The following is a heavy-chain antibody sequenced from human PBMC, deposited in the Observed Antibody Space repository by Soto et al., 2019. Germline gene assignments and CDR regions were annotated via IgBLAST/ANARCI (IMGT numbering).Heavy chain of an antibody. V-gene: IGHV4-59*01. CDR1: GVSISSYY. J-gene: IGHJ4*02. D-gene: IGHD2-8*01. Sequence: QVQLQESGPGLVKPSETLSLTCTVSGVSISSYYWSWIRQPPGKGLEWIGYIYYSGSTNYNPSHESRVTISVETSKIQYSLELSSVTAGDTAVYCCASRYAGNFDYCGQGTLVTVSS. CDR2: IYYSGST. CDR3: ASRYAGNFDY.